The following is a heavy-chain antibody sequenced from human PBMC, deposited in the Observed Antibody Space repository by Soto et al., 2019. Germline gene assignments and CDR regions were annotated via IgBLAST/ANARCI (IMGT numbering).Heavy chain of an antibody. V-gene: IGHV3-66*01. CDR2: IYSGGST. D-gene: IGHD2-15*01. J-gene: IGHJ1*01. CDR1: GFTVSSNY. CDR3: ARDAYLVVVVAKPAYFQH. Sequence: EVQLVESGGGLVQPGGSLRLSCAASGFTVSSNYMSWVRQAPGKGLEWVSVIYSGGSTYYADSVKGRFTISRDNSKNTLYLQMNSLRAEDTAVYYCARDAYLVVVVAKPAYFQHWGQGTLVTVSS.